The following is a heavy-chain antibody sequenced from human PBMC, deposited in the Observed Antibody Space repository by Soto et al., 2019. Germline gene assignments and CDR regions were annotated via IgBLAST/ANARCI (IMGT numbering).Heavy chain of an antibody. CDR3: AKDLQSYGDYDYYCYGMDV. D-gene: IGHD4-17*01. J-gene: IGHJ6*02. Sequence: QVQLVESGGGEVQPGRSLTISCAASGFTFSTYGMHWVRQTPGKGLEWVAVISYDGTNKLYSDAVTGRFTISRDNFKNTLTLQMNRLRADDTAVYSCAKDLQSYGDYDYYCYGMDVWGLGTRVTVSS. CDR2: ISYDGTNK. V-gene: IGHV3-30*18. CDR1: GFTFSTYG.